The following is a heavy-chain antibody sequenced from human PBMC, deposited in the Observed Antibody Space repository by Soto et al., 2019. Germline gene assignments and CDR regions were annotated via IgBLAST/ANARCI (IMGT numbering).Heavy chain of an antibody. CDR2: VNPNTGLT. J-gene: IGHJ5*02. V-gene: IGHV1-2*02. CDR3: TTLRLDP. CDR1: GYTFTAFY. Sequence: ASVKVSCKASGYTFTAFYMNGVRQAPGQGLEWMGWVNPNTGLTKYAQKFRDRVTMTRDTSINTAYMELSGLTSDDTAVYYCTTLRLDPWGQGTLVTVSS. D-gene: IGHD6-25*01.